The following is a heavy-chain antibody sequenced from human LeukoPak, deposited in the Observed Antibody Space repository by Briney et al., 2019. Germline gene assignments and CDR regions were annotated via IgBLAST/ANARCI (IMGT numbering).Heavy chain of an antibody. CDR1: GFTFDDYA. V-gene: IGHV3-9*01. CDR2: ISWNSGSI. J-gene: IGHJ6*02. CDR3: VKDIGGSGSYYNLYYYYYGMDV. D-gene: IGHD3-10*01. Sequence: QSGGSLRLSCAASGFTFDDYAMHWVRQAPGKGLEWVSGISWNSGSIGYADSVKGRFTISRDNAKNSLYLQMNSLRAEDTALYYCVKDIGGSGSYYNLYYYYYGMDVWGQGTTVTVSS.